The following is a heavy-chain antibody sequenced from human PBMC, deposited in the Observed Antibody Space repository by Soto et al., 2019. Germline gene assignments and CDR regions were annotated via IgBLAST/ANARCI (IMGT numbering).Heavy chain of an antibody. CDR3: ATQRGIVVVGRYFDL. Sequence: QVPLVESGGGVVQPGRSLRLSCAASGFTFSSYAMHWVRQAPGKGLEWVAVISYDGSNKYYADSVKGRFTISRDNSXTTLYLQMNSLRAEDTAVYYCATQRGIVVVGRYFDLWGRGTLVTVSS. CDR2: ISYDGSNK. D-gene: IGHD3-22*01. CDR1: GFTFSSYA. J-gene: IGHJ2*01. V-gene: IGHV3-30-3*01.